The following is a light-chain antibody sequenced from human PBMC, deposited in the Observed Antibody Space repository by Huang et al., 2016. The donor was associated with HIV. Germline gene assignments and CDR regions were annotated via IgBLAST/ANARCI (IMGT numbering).Light chain of an antibody. Sequence: EIMMTQSPATLSVSPGDGATLSCRASESVNTNLAWYPQKPGQAPRILIYDSSTRAAGIPATFSGSGSGTQFALTSSSLQSEDFAFYHFQQYNTWPWTFGQGTKVEIK. CDR1: ESVNTN. CDR3: QQYNTWPWT. J-gene: IGKJ1*01. V-gene: IGKV3-15*01. CDR2: DSS.